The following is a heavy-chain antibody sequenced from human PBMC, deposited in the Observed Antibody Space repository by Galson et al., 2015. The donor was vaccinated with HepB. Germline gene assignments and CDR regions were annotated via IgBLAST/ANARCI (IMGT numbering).Heavy chain of an antibody. Sequence: CAISGDSVSSNSGAWNWIRKSSSRGLEWLGRTYYRSRWYNDYAVSVKSRMTFRPDTSKNQFSLQLNSVTPEDTAVYYCARGVRYFDYWGPGTLVTVSS. J-gene: IGHJ4*02. CDR3: ARGVRYFDY. V-gene: IGHV6-1*01. D-gene: IGHD1-14*01. CDR2: TYYRSRWYN. CDR1: GDSVSSNSGA.